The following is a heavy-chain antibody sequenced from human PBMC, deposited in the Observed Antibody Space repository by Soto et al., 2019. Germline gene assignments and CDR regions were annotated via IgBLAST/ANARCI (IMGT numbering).Heavy chain of an antibody. CDR3: ASQCSGGSCYGSAEVHY. V-gene: IGHV1-2*02. CDR1: GYTFTAYY. Sequence: ASVKVSCKPYGYTFTAYYMHWVRQAPGQGLEWMGWINPNSGGTNYAQKFQGRVTMTRDTSISTAYMELSRLRSDDTAVYYCASQCSGGSCYGSAEVHYWGQGTLVTVSS. CDR2: INPNSGGT. D-gene: IGHD2-15*01. J-gene: IGHJ4*02.